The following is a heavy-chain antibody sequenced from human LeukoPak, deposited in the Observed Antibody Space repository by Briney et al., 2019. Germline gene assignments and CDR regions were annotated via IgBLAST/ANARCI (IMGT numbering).Heavy chain of an antibody. D-gene: IGHD3-22*01. CDR2: IYHSGST. Sequence: GSLRLSCAASGFTFSSYAMSWVRQPPAKGLEWIGEIYHSGSTNYNPSRKSRVTISVDKSKNQCSLKLSSVTAADTAVYYCAETLVDYYDSSGYYPSGAFDIWGQGTMVTVSS. CDR3: AETLVDYYDSSGYYPSGAFDI. J-gene: IGHJ3*02. CDR1: GFTFSSYAM. V-gene: IGHV4-4*02.